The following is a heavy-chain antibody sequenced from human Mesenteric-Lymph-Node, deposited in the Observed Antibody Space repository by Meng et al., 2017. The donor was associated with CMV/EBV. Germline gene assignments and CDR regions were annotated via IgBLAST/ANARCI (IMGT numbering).Heavy chain of an antibody. CDR2: ISSNSGTI. D-gene: IGHD3-3*01. J-gene: IGHJ3*02. CDR1: GFTFSSYS. CDR3: AKHISISGVVIMGAFDI. Sequence: GGSLRLSCAASGFTFSSYSMNWVRQAPGKGLECVSYISSNSGTIYYADSVKGRFTISRDNAKNSLYLQMNSLRPEDTAVYYCAKHISISGVVIMGAFDIWGQGTMVTVSS. V-gene: IGHV3-48*04.